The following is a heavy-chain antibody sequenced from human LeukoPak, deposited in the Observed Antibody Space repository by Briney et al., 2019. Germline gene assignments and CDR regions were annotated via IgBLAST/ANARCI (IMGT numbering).Heavy chain of an antibody. CDR2: IYYSGST. D-gene: IGHD2-21*01. Sequence: TSKTLSLTCTVSGGSISSYYWSWIRQPPGKGLEWIGYIYYSGSTNYNPSLKSRVTISVDTSKNQFSLKLSSVTAADTAVYYCARGVVIAPQTFDYWGQGTLVTVSS. CDR3: ARGVVIAPQTFDY. J-gene: IGHJ4*02. V-gene: IGHV4-59*01. CDR1: GGSISSYY.